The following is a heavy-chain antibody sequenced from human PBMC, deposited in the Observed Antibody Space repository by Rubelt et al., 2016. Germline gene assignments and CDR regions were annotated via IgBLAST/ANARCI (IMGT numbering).Heavy chain of an antibody. D-gene: IGHD1-26*01. CDR1: GGSISSSNYY. V-gene: IGHV4-61*01. J-gene: IGHJ5*01. CDR2: LYYSGST. Sequence: QLQLQESGPGLVKPSETLSLTCNVSGGSISSSNYYWSWIRQPPGKGLEWIGYLYYSGSTNYNPSLMSRVTMSVDTSKNQFPLRRSSVTAADTAVYYCARESSAHSGSYDSWGQGTLVTVSS. CDR3: ARESSAHSGSYDS.